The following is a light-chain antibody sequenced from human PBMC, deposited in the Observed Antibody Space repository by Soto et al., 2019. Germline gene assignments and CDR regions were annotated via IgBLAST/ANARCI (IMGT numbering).Light chain of an antibody. V-gene: IGKV2-24*01. CDR3: T. J-gene: IGKJ3*01. CDR1: QSLVNSDGNTY. CDR2: EIS. Sequence: DIVMTQTPLSSPVTLGQPASISCRSSQSLVNSDGNTYLSWLQQRPGQPPRLLIYEISNRFSGVPDRFSGSGAGTDFTLKINRVEAEDVGVSPHTFGPGTKVDIK.